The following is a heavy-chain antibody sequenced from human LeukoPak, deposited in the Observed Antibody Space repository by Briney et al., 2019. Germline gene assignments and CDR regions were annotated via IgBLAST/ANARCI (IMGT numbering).Heavy chain of an antibody. D-gene: IGHD6-19*01. V-gene: IGHV4-39*07. Sequence: PSETLSLTCTVSGGSISSSSYYWGWIRQPPGKGLEWIGSIYYSGSTYYNPSLKSRVTISVDTSKNQFSLKLSSVTAADTAVYYCAREIAVAGHFDYWGQGTLVTVSS. J-gene: IGHJ4*02. CDR1: GGSISSSSYY. CDR3: AREIAVAGHFDY. CDR2: IYYSGST.